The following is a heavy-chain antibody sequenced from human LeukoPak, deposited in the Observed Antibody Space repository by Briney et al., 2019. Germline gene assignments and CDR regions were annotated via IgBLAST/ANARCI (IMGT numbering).Heavy chain of an antibody. J-gene: IGHJ4*02. V-gene: IGHV4-31*03. CDR3: ARVVSSDFDY. CDR1: GGSISSSSYY. D-gene: IGHD3-22*01. Sequence: SETLSLTCTVSGGSISSSSYYWGCIRQHPGKGLEWIGYIYYSGSTYYNPSLKSRVTISVDTSKNQFSLKLSSVTAADTAVYYCARVVSSDFDYWGQGTLVTVSS. CDR2: IYYSGST.